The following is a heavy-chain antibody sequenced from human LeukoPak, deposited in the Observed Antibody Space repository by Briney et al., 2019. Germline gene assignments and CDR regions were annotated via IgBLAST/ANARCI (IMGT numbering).Heavy chain of an antibody. CDR2: VYYSGST. CDR1: GGSISNYY. CDR3: ATVQYYESSGIIDY. Sequence: PETLSLTCTVSGGSISNYYWTWIRQPPGKGLEWIGYVYYSGSTNYNPSLKSRVTISVDTSKNQFSLKLNSVTAADTAVYYCATVQYYESSGIIDYWGQGTLVTVSS. J-gene: IGHJ4*02. D-gene: IGHD3-22*01. V-gene: IGHV4-59*01.